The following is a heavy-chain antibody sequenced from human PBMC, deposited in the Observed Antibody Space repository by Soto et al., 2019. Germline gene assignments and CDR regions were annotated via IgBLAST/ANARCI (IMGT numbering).Heavy chain of an antibody. D-gene: IGHD5-18*01. V-gene: IGHV3-23*01. CDR2: IGGNGGST. J-gene: IGHJ3*02. CDR3: AKRLFAIVVVGGYDI. Sequence: HPGGSLRLSCVGSGLTFSSYAMGWVRQAPGKGLEWVSDIGGNGGSTYYADSMKGRFTISRDNSKNTLFLEMNSLRVEDTAVYYCAKRLFAIVVVGGYDIWGQGTKVTVSS. CDR1: GLTFSSYA.